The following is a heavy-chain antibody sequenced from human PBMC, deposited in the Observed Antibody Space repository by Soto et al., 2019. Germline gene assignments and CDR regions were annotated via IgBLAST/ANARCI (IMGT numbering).Heavy chain of an antibody. Sequence: PGGSLRLSCAASGFTFSSYWMSWVRQAPGKGLDWVANIKQDGSEKYYVDSVKGRFTISRDNAKNSLYLQMSSLRAEDTAVYYCARRRCSSTSCFFDYWGQGTVVTVSS. J-gene: IGHJ4*02. CDR1: GFTFSSYW. CDR3: ARRRCSSTSCFFDY. V-gene: IGHV3-7*01. CDR2: IKQDGSEK. D-gene: IGHD2-2*01.